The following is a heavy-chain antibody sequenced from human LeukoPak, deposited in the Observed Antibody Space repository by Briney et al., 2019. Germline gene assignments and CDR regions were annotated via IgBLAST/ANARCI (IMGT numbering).Heavy chain of an antibody. CDR1: GFTFSSYW. Sequence: GGSLRLSCAASGFTFSSYWMSWVRQAPGKGPEWVANIKQDGSEKYYVDSVKGRFTVSRDNAKNSASLQMNSLRAEDTAMYYCVRDRRYCGSTSCIGEFDYWGQGTLVTVSS. D-gene: IGHD2-2*01. CDR2: IKQDGSEK. J-gene: IGHJ4*02. CDR3: VRDRRYCGSTSCIGEFDY. V-gene: IGHV3-7*03.